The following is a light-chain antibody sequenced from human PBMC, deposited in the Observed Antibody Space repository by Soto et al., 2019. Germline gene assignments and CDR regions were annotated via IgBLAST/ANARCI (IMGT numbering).Light chain of an antibody. V-gene: IGKV1-27*01. CDR3: QKHSTSPWT. CDR2: AAS. J-gene: IGKJ1*01. CDR1: QSISTY. Sequence: DIQMTQSPSSLSASVGDRVTITCRASQSISTYLAWYQQKPGKVPKLLIYAASTLQSGVPSRFSGSGSGTAFTLTISSLQPEDVSAYYYQKHSTSPWTFGQGTKVEMK.